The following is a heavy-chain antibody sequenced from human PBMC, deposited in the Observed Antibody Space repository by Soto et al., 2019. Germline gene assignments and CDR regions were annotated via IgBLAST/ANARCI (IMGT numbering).Heavy chain of an antibody. Sequence: VQLVQSGAEVKKPGASVRISCKASGYTFISYPIHWVRQAPGQSLECMGWINPANGDTRYSQKFQGRVTITRDTSATTAYMDLNSLMTDDTAIYYCAKSGSLDSWGQGTPITVSS. CDR1: GYTFISYP. CDR2: INPANGDT. V-gene: IGHV1-3*01. D-gene: IGHD1-26*01. J-gene: IGHJ4*02. CDR3: AKSGSLDS.